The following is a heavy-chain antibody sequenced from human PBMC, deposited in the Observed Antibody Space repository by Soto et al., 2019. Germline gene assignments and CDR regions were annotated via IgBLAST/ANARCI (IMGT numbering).Heavy chain of an antibody. Sequence: ASVKVSCKASGYAFSSYGISWVRQAPGQGLEWMGWICGYNGNTDYAQSLQGRVTMTTDTFTNTAYMELGSLRSDDTAVYYCARARGQWLVTTEYDCWGQGTLVTVSS. J-gene: IGHJ4*02. CDR2: ICGYNGNT. V-gene: IGHV1-18*01. CDR3: ARARGQWLVTTEYDC. CDR1: GYAFSSYG. D-gene: IGHD6-19*01.